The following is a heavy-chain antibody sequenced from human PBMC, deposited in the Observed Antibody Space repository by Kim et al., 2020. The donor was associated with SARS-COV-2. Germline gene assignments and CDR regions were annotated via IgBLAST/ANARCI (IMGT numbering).Heavy chain of an antibody. Sequence: FTISRDNAKNSLYLQMNSLRAEDTAVYYCARDRRGGVAAVLSDYYGMDVWGQGTTVTVSS. D-gene: IGHD3-16*01. V-gene: IGHV3-48*03. CDR3: ARDRRGGVAAVLSDYYGMDV. J-gene: IGHJ6*02.